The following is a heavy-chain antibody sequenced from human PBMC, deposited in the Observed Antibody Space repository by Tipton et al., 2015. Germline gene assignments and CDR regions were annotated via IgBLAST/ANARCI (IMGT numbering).Heavy chain of an antibody. V-gene: IGHV1-18*01. J-gene: IGHJ3*02. CDR1: GDTFTTSG. CDR3: ARDSPGIAVVYDAFDI. CDR2: ISAYNGNT. Sequence: QSGAEVKKSGASVKVSCKASGDTFTTSGFNGVRPAPGQGLEWMGWISAYNGNTNYAQKLQGRVTMTTDTSTSTAYMELRRLRSDDTAVYYCARDSPGIAVVYDAFDIWGQGTMVTVSS. D-gene: IGHD6-19*01.